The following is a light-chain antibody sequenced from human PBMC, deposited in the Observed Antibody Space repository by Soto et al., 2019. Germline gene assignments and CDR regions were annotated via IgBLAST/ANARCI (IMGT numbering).Light chain of an antibody. CDR3: AAWDDSLNGLV. Sequence: QSVLTQPPSASGTTGKRVTISCSGRSSNIGSNTVKWYQHLPGTAPKLLIYTNSQRPSGVPDRFSGSKSGTSASLAISGLQSEDEADYYCAAWDDSLNGLVFGTGTKVTVL. V-gene: IGLV1-44*01. CDR1: SSNIGSNT. J-gene: IGLJ1*01. CDR2: TNS.